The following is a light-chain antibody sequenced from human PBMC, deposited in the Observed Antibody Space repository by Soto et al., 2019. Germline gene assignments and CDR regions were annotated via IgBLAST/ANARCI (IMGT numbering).Light chain of an antibody. CDR1: SSNIGAGYD. J-gene: IGLJ1*01. CDR3: LSYDSSLSRL. CDR2: GDN. V-gene: IGLV1-40*01. Sequence: QSVLTQPPSVSGAPGQRITISCTGSSSNIGAGYDVHWYRQLPGTAPKLLIYGDNNRPSGVPDRFSGSKSGTSASLAITGLQPEDEADYYCLSYDSSLSRLFGTGTKLTVL.